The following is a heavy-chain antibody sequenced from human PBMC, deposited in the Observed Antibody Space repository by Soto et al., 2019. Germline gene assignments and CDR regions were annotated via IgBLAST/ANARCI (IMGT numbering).Heavy chain of an antibody. V-gene: IGHV3-66*01. Sequence: GGSLRFSCAASGFTVSSYYMSWVRQAPGKGLEWVSVIYSGGTTYYADSVKGRFTISRDNSKNTLYLQMNSLRAEDTAVYYCARNGDSSDYRGWFDPWGQGTLVTVSS. CDR3: ARNGDSSDYRGWFDP. D-gene: IGHD3-22*01. CDR1: GFTVSSYY. J-gene: IGHJ5*02. CDR2: IYSGGTT.